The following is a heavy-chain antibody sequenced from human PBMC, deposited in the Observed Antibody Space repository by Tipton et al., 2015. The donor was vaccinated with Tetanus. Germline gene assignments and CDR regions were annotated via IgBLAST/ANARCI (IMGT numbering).Heavy chain of an antibody. Sequence: QVQLVQSGAEVKKPGASVKVSCKASGYTFTGYYIYWVRQAPGQGLEWMGWIDPNSGGTVYAQEFQGRVTMTRDTSISTAYMELRSLRFDDTAVYYCASNVVDYKNYQASSCFDIWGQGTKVPVSS. CDR3: ASNVVDYKNYQASSCFDI. CDR1: GYTFTGYY. V-gene: IGHV1-2*02. CDR2: IDPNSGGT. D-gene: IGHD2-15*01. J-gene: IGHJ3*02.